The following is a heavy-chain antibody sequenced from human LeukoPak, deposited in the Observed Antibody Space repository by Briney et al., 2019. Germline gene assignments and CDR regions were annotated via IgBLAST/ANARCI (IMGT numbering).Heavy chain of an antibody. J-gene: IGHJ4*02. D-gene: IGHD5-18*01. CDR2: ISGGGGSS. Sequence: GGSLRLSCAASGFTFTTCAMSWVRLAPGKGLDWVSGISGGGGSSNYADSVKGRFTISRDNSKNTLYLQMNSLRAEDTAVYYCAKGSGQIQLWSNFDYWGQGTLVTVSS. CDR3: AKGSGQIQLWSNFDY. CDR1: GFTFTTCA. V-gene: IGHV3-23*01.